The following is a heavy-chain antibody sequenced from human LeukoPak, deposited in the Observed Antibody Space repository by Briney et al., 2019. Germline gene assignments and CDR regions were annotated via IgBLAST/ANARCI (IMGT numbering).Heavy chain of an antibody. CDR3: ARASFQGIEYSSSPLFDY. D-gene: IGHD6-6*01. CDR2: IYYSGST. J-gene: IGHJ4*02. Sequence: SETLSLTCTVSGVSISSSSYYWGWIRQPPGKGLEWIGSIYYSGSTYYNPSLKSRVTISVDTSKNQFSLKLSSVTAADTAVYYCARASFQGIEYSSSPLFDYWGQGTLVTVSS. V-gene: IGHV4-39*01. CDR1: GVSISSSSYY.